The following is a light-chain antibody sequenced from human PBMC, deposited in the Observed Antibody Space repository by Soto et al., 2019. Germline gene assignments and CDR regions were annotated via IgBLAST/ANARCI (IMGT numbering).Light chain of an antibody. CDR1: QRVSGSS. Sequence: VLTQSPATLSLSPGDRATLSCRSSQRVSGSSSAWYQQKPGQAPMVLFYGATTRAAGVPDRFSGNGCGEDFTLTISRREPGDFGVYHCQQYGNSPSFGPGTKLEIK. V-gene: IGKV3-20*01. J-gene: IGKJ2*01. CDR3: QQYGNSPS. CDR2: GAT.